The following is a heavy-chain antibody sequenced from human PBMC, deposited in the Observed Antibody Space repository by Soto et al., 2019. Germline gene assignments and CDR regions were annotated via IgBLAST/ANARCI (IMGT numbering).Heavy chain of an antibody. D-gene: IGHD6-13*01. CDR3: ARLQAAAGDNDLTFDY. CDR1: GVSISSGGYY. J-gene: IGHJ4*02. CDR2: IYYSGST. Sequence: SETLSLTCTVSGVSISSGGYYWTWIRQQPQKSKEWIGHIYYSGSTYYSPSFQDHVTISADKSISTAYLQWSSLKASDTAMYYCARLQAAAGDNDLTFDYWGQGTLVTVSS. V-gene: IGHV4-31*01.